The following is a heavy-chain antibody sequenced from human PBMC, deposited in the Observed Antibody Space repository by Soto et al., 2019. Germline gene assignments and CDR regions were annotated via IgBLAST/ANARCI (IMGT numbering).Heavy chain of an antibody. V-gene: IGHV2-26*01. D-gene: IGHD1-26*01. J-gene: IGHJ4*02. CDR1: GFSLSNARMG. CDR3: ARHGRGVAARPLDY. CDR2: IFSNDEK. Sequence: QVTLKESGPVLVKPTETLTLTCTVSGFSLSNARMGVIWIRQPPGKALEWLAHIFSNDEKSYSTSLKSRLPFSKDTSKSQVVLTMTNMDPVDTATSYCARHGRGVAARPLDYWGQGTLVTVSS.